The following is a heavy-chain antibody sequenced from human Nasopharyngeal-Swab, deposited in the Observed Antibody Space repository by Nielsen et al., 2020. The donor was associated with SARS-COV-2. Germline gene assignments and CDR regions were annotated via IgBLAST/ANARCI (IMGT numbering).Heavy chain of an antibody. CDR3: ARDTSVDIVLLYYGMDV. V-gene: IGHV3-74*01. D-gene: IGHD5-12*01. CDR1: GFTFSSFW. CDR2: LNSDGSST. J-gene: IGHJ6*02. Sequence: GESLKISCTASGFTFSSFWMHWVRQAPGKGLVWVSRLNSDGSSTSYADSVKGRFTISRDSSKNTLYLQMNSLRAEDTAVYYCARDTSVDIVLLYYGMDVWGQGTTVTVSS.